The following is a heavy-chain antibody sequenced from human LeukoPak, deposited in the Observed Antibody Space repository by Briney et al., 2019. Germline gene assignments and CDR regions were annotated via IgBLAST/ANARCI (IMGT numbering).Heavy chain of an antibody. CDR3: TTSFGGSGSRVDY. D-gene: IGHD3-10*01. Sequence: GGSLRLSCAASGFTFSNAWMSWVRQAPGKGLEWVGRIKSKTDGGTTDYAAPVKGRFTTSRDDSKNTLYLQMNSLKTEDTAVYYCTTSFGGSGSRVDYWGQGTLVTVSS. CDR2: IKSKTDGGTT. CDR1: GFTFSNAW. J-gene: IGHJ4*02. V-gene: IGHV3-15*01.